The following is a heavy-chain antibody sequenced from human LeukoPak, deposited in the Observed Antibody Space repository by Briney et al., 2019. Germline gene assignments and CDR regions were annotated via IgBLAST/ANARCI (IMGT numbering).Heavy chain of an antibody. CDR3: AKGGTNYYFDY. V-gene: IGHV3-30*18. D-gene: IGHD3-16*01. CDR1: GFTFSSYG. Sequence: PGGSLRLSCAASGFTFSSYGMHWVRQAPGKGLEWVAVISYDGSNKYYADSVKGQFTISRDNSKNTLYLQMNSLRAEDTAVYYCAKGGTNYYFDYWGQGTLVTVSS. J-gene: IGHJ4*02. CDR2: ISYDGSNK.